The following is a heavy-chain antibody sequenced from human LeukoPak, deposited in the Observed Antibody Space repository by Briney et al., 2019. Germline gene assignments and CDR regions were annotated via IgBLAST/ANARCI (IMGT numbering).Heavy chain of an antibody. J-gene: IGHJ2*01. Sequence: SETLSLTCTVSGGSITSGDYYWSWIRQPPGKGLEWIGYIYYSGSTYYNPSLKSRITISVDTSWNQFSLKLNSVTVADTAVYYCARETIAGGYFDLWGRGTLVTVSS. CDR2: IYYSGST. V-gene: IGHV4-30-4*01. CDR3: ARETIAGGYFDL. CDR1: GGSITSGDYY. D-gene: IGHD2-15*01.